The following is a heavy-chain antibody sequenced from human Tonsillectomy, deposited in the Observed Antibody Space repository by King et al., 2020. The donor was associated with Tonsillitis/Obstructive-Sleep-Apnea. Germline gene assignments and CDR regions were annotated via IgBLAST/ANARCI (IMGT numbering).Heavy chain of an antibody. CDR1: GLTFSSYA. D-gene: IGHD3-10*01. J-gene: IGHJ4*02. CDR2: MSGGGGST. CDR3: AKAMVQGIIITSFDY. Sequence: VQLVESGGGLVQPGGSLRLSCAACGLTFSSYAMSWVRRAPGRGVEWGSTMSGGGGSTYYADSVRRRFTIYRENSKNTLYLKMNSLTAEDTAVYDCAKAMVQGIIITSFDYWGQGTLVTVSS. V-gene: IGHV3-23*04.